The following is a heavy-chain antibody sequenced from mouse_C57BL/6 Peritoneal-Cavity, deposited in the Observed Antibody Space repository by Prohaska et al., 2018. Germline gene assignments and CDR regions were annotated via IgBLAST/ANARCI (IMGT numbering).Heavy chain of an antibody. V-gene: IGHV1-19*01. J-gene: IGHJ2*01. CDR2: INPFNGGT. Sequence: EVQLQQSGPVLVKPGASVKMSCKASGYTFTASYMTWVKQSHGQSLQWIGVINPFNGGTSYNQKFKGKATLTVDNASSTAYMELNRLTSEDSEVYYGARRFTTVDFDYWGQGTTLTVSS. D-gene: IGHD1-1*01. CDR3: ARRFTTVDFDY. CDR1: GYTFTASY.